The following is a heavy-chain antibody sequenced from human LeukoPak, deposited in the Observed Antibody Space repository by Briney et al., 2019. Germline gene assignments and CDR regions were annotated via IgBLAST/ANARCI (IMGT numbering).Heavy chain of an antibody. Sequence: GGSLRLSCAASGFTFSSYAMSWVRQAPGKGLEWVSAISGSGGSTYYADSVKGRFTISRDNSKNTLYLQMNSLRAEDTAVYFCAKHWSYCSTTSCFFNYYYYYMDVWGKGTTVTVSS. CDR1: GFTFSSYA. V-gene: IGHV3-23*01. J-gene: IGHJ6*03. D-gene: IGHD2-2*01. CDR2: ISGSGGST. CDR3: AKHWSYCSTTSCFFNYYYYYMDV.